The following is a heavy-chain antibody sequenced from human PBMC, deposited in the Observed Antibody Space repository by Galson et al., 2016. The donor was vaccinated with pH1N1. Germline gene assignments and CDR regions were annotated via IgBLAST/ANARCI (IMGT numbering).Heavy chain of an antibody. D-gene: IGHD4-17*01. J-gene: IGHJ5*02. V-gene: IGHV3-7*01. CDR1: GFSFSTYW. CDR3: ARVGAYGDYDLLMNHWFDP. Sequence: SLRLSCAASGFSFSTYWMGWVHQAPGKGLEWVANINQDGSKKDFVDSVKGRVAISRDNAKNSMYLQMKSLRVEDTAVYYCARVGAYGDYDLLMNHWFDPWGQGTLVTVSS. CDR2: INQDGSKK.